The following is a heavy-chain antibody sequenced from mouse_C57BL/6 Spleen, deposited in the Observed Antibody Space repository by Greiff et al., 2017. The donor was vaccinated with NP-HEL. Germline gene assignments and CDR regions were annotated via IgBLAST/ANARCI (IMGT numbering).Heavy chain of an antibody. V-gene: IGHV3-1*01. J-gene: IGHJ3*01. CDR3: AREDMDSFFDY. D-gene: IGHD3-3*01. CDR2: ISYSGST. Sequence: DVQLQESGPGMVKPSQSLSLTCTVTGYSITSGYDWHWIRHFPGNKLECMGYISYSGSTNYNPSIKSRISITHDTSKNHFFLKLNSVTTEDTATYYGAREDMDSFFDYWGQGTLVTVSA. CDR1: GYSITSGYD.